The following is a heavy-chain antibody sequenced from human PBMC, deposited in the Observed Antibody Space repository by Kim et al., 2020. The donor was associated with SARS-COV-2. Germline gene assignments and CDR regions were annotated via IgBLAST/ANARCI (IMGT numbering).Heavy chain of an antibody. CDR3: AKDAGYSGSLWTDY. J-gene: IGHJ4*02. V-gene: IGHV3-30*18. CDR2: ISYDGSNK. D-gene: IGHD1-26*01. CDR1: GFTFSSYG. Sequence: GGSLRLSCAASGFTFSSYGIHWVRQAPGKGLEWVAVISYDGSNKYYADSVKGRFTISRDNSKNTLYLQMNSLRAEDTAVYYCAKDAGYSGSLWTDYWGQG.